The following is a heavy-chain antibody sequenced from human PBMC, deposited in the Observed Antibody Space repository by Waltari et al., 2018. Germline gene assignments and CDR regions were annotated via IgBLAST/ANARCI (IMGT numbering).Heavy chain of an antibody. CDR3: ARPSTEYYFYYYYMDV. V-gene: IGHV3-48*03. CDR2: IDNSGNTV. CDR1: GFTFSCYE. Sequence: EVQVVESGGGLVQPGGSLRLSCTASGFTFSCYEMNWVRQAPGKGLEWISYIDNSGNTVYYADSVKGRFTISRDNAKNSLFLLMNSLRAEDTAVYYCARPSTEYYFYYYYMDVWGKGTTVTVS. J-gene: IGHJ6*03.